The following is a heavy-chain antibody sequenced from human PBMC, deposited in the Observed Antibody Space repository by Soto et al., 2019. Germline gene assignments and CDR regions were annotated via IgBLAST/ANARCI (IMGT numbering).Heavy chain of an antibody. CDR3: VRGYDYSSYGFDY. CDR1: RFNLSSYA. CDR2: IGPGSSST. Sequence: GGSLRLSCAASRFNLSSYAMNWVRQAPGKGLEWFSYIGPGSSSTYYADSVMGRFTISRDNAKNSLYLQMNSLRTEDTAVYYCVRGYDYSSYGFDYWGPGTLVTVSS. J-gene: IGHJ4*02. D-gene: IGHD4-4*01. V-gene: IGHV3-48*01.